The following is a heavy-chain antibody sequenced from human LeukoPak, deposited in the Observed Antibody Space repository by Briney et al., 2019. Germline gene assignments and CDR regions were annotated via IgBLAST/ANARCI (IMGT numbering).Heavy chain of an antibody. J-gene: IGHJ4*02. CDR3: ATAKVFCSGGSCRNYYFDY. CDR1: GYTLTELS. Sequence: ASVKVSCKVSGYTLTELSMHWVRQAPGKGLEWMGGFDPEDGETIYAQKFQGRVTMTEDTSTDTAYMELSSLRSEDTAVYYCATAKVFCSGGSCRNYYFDYSRQGTLVTVSS. CDR2: FDPEDGET. D-gene: IGHD2-15*01. V-gene: IGHV1-24*01.